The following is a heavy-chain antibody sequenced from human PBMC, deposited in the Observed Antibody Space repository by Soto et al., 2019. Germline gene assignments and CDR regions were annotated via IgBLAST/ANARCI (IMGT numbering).Heavy chain of an antibody. CDR3: ATEDLDY. Sequence: GGFLRLSCAGSGFTFHTFNTYAMNWVRQAPGKGLEWVSTITGSGAATYYADSVKGRFTISRDNSRNILYLQMNNLRAEDTAVYYCATEDLDYWGQGTLVTVSS. CDR2: ITGSGAAT. V-gene: IGHV3-23*01. CDR1: GFTFHTFNTYA. J-gene: IGHJ4*02.